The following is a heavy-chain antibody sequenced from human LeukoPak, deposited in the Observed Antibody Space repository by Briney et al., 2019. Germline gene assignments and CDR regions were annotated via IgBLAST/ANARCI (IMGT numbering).Heavy chain of an antibody. CDR1: GGSINSY. D-gene: IGHD3-10*01. Sequence: SETLSLTCTVSGGSINSYWSWIRQPAGKGLEWIGRISGSGTITYNPALQSRLSISIDTSRNQFSLKLMSVTAADTAVYYCARDSGTTGEIKFDPWGQGTLVTVSS. CDR3: ARDSGTTGEIKFDP. CDR2: ISGSGTI. J-gene: IGHJ5*02. V-gene: IGHV4-4*07.